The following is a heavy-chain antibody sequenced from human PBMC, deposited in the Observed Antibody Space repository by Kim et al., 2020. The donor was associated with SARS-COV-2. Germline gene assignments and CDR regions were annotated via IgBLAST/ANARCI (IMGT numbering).Heavy chain of an antibody. CDR3: AKAIDAYCGGDYYSASFFDY. CDR2: ISWNSGSI. Sequence: GGSLRLSCAASGFTFDDYAMHWVRQAPGKGLEWVSGISWNSGSIGYADSVKGRFTISRDNAKNSLYLQMNSLRAEDTALYYCAKAIDAYCGGDYYSASFFDYWGQGTLVTVSS. CDR1: GFTFDDYA. V-gene: IGHV3-9*01. D-gene: IGHD2-21*02. J-gene: IGHJ4*02.